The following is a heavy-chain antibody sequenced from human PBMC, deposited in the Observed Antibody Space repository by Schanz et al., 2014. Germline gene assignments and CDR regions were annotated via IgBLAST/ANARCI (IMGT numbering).Heavy chain of an antibody. CDR2: IIPMLGTP. V-gene: IGHV1-69*08. CDR1: GGSFTNYA. Sequence: QVQLVQSGAEVKKPGSSMKVSCKASGGSFTNYAITWVRQAPGQGLEWMGRIIPMLGTPNIAQSFQGRFTITADTSTNTAYMELSSLTSEDTAVHYCARGRGFYDYWGQGTLVTVSS. J-gene: IGHJ4*02. D-gene: IGHD3-10*01. CDR3: ARGRGFYDY.